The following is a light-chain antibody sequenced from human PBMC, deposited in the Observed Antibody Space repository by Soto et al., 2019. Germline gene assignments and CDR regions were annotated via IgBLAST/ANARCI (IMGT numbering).Light chain of an antibody. CDR3: QTWGTGIGV. CDR1: SGHSSYA. Sequence: QLVLTQSPSASASLGASVKLTCTLSSGHSSYAIAWHQQQPEKGPRYLMKLNSDGSHGKGDGIPDRFSGSSSGAERYLTISRLQSEDEADYYCQTWGTGIGVFGGGTKLTVL. CDR2: LNSDGSH. J-gene: IGLJ3*02. V-gene: IGLV4-69*01.